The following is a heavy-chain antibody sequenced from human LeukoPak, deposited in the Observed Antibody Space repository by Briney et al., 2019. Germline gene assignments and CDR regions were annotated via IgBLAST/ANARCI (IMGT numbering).Heavy chain of an antibody. CDR3: ATKVFGTTYFHH. CDR1: GFTFSSYA. D-gene: IGHD1-1*01. J-gene: IGHJ4*02. CDR2: ISGSGGST. V-gene: IGHV3-23*01. Sequence: PGGSLRLSCAASGFTFSSYAMSWVRQAPGKGLEWVSAISGSGGSTYYADSVKGRFTISRDSAKNSLYLQMNSLRAEDTAVYYCATKVFGTTYFHHWGQGTLVTVSS.